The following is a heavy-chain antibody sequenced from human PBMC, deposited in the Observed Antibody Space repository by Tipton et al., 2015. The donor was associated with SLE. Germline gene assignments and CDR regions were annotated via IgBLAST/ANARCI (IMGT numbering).Heavy chain of an antibody. J-gene: IGHJ3*02. V-gene: IGHV4-39*07. CDR1: SDSISSSSYY. D-gene: IGHD3-3*01. CDR3: ARTDDPIFGVVRAFDI. CDR2: ILYTGST. Sequence: TLSLTCTVSSDSISSSSYYWGWVRQPPGEGLEWIGSILYTGSTYYNPSLRSRITISLDTSKSQFSLKLSSVTAADTAVYYCARTDDPIFGVVRAFDIWGQGTMVTVSS.